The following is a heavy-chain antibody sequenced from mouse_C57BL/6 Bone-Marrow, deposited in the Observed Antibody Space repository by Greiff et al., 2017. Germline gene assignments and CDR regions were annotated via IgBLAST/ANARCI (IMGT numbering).Heavy chain of an antibody. J-gene: IGHJ4*01. CDR3: TRPITTVVAPYAMDY. D-gene: IGHD1-1*01. CDR2: IRNKANNHAT. Sequence: DVKLVESGGGLVQPGGSMKLSCAASGFTFSDAWMDWVRQSPEKGLEWVAEIRNKANNHATYYAESVKGRFTISRDDSKSSVYLQMNSLRAEDTGIYYCTRPITTVVAPYAMDYWGQGTSVTVSS. V-gene: IGHV6-6*01. CDR1: GFTFSDAW.